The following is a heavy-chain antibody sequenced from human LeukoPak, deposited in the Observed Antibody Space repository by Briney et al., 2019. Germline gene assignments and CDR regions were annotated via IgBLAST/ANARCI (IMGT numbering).Heavy chain of an antibody. V-gene: IGHV3-7*01. J-gene: IGHJ4*02. CDR3: ARVWKY. CDR1: GFTFSSYW. Sequence: SGGSLRLSCAASGFTFSSYWVSWVRQAPGKGLEWVANIKQDGSEKYYVDSVKGRFTISRDNAKNSLYLQMNSLRAEDTAVYYCARVWKYWGQGTLVTVSS. D-gene: IGHD3-3*01. CDR2: IKQDGSEK.